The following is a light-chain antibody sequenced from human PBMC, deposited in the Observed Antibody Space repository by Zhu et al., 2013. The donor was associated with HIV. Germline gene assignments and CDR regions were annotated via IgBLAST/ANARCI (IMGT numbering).Light chain of an antibody. CDR1: QSISNY. CDR3: LQHNSYPRT. CDR2: AAS. J-gene: IGKJ3*01. Sequence: DIQMTQSPSSLSASVGDRVTITCRASQSISNYLNWYQQKPGKAPKRLIYAASSLQSGVPSRFSGSGSGTEFTLTISSLQPEDFATYYCLQHNSYPRTFGPGTKVDIK. V-gene: IGKV1-17*01.